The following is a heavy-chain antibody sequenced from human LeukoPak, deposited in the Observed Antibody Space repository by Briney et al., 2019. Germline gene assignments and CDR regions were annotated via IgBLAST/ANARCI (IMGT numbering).Heavy chain of an antibody. CDR3: ARIHKYCSGGACYVLDN. CDR2: VYYSGST. V-gene: IGHV4-59*02. D-gene: IGHD2-15*01. J-gene: IGHJ4*02. Sequence: PSETLSLTCVVSGGSVSGYYWGWIRQPPGRGLEWIGYVYYSGSTNYNPSFKSRITISVDTSRNQFSLQLSSVTAADTAVYYCARIHKYCSGGACYVLDNWGQGTLVAVSS. CDR1: GGSVSGYY.